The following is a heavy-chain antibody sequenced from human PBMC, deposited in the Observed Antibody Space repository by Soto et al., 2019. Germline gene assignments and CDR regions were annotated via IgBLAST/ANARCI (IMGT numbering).Heavy chain of an antibody. V-gene: IGHV3-9*01. D-gene: IGHD3-22*01. CDR1: GFTFDDYA. J-gene: IGHJ4*02. Sequence: PGGSLRLSCAASGFTFDDYAMHWVRQAPGKGLEWVSGISWNSGSIGYADSVKGRFTISRDNAKNSLYLQMNSLRAEDTALYYCAKIGYYYVRWGQGTLVTVSS. CDR2: ISWNSGSI. CDR3: AKIGYYYVR.